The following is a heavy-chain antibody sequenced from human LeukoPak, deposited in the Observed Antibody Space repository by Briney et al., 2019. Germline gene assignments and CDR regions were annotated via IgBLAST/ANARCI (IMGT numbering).Heavy chain of an antibody. Sequence: PGGSLRLSCAASGFTFSNYGMHWVRQAPGKGLEWVAHIRFDESDKFYAESVKGRFTISRDTSRNTLYLQMNSLRLEDTAVYYCAKDLMRDRWFGESWGQGTLVTVSS. J-gene: IGHJ5*02. CDR1: GFTFSNYG. V-gene: IGHV3-30*02. CDR3: AKDLMRDRWFGES. CDR2: IRFDESDK. D-gene: IGHD3-10*01.